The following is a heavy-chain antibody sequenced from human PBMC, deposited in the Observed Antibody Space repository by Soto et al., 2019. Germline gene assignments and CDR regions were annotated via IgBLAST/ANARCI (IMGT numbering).Heavy chain of an antibody. J-gene: IGHJ4*02. D-gene: IGHD1-26*01. CDR3: TQVYGSGSWGWYFHS. V-gene: IGHV2-5*02. CDR2: VFWDGGE. Sequence: QITLRESGPSLVKPTETLTLTCTFSGFSLTTTGVGVGWIRQPPGKALEWLAVVFWDGGERYSPSLKSRVTITKDTSKTQVVLTMTNMDPADTATYYCTQVYGSGSWGWYFHSWGQGTLVTVSS. CDR1: GFSLTTTGVG.